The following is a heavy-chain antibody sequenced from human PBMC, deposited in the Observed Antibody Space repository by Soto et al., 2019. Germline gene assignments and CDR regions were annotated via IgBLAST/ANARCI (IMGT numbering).Heavy chain of an antibody. CDR2: IKSKTDGGTT. CDR1: GFTFSNAW. V-gene: IGHV3-15*01. D-gene: IGHD6-13*01. Sequence: GESLKISCAASGFTFSNAWMSWVRQAPGKGLEWVGRIKSKTDGGTTDYAAPVKGRFTISRDDSKNTLYLQMNSLKTEDTAVYYCTTSGRIAAAAFDYWGQGTLVTVSS. J-gene: IGHJ4*02. CDR3: TTSGRIAAAAFDY.